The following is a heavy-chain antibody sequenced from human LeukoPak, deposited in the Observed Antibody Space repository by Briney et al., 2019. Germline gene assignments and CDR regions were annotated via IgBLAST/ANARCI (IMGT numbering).Heavy chain of an antibody. CDR2: IYYSGSS. J-gene: IGHJ4*02. V-gene: IGHV4-30-4*01. Sequence: SQTLSLTCTVSGDSISSGDYYWNWIRQPPGKGLEWIGYIYYSGSSNYNPSLKSRVTISVDTPKNQFSLNLSSVTAADTAVYYCARWYYYGSGRRQFDYWGQGTLVTVSS. CDR1: GDSISSGDYY. D-gene: IGHD3-10*01. CDR3: ARWYYYGSGRRQFDY.